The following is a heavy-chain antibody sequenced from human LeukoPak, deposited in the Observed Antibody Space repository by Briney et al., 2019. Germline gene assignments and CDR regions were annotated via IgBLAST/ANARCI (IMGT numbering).Heavy chain of an antibody. Sequence: SETLSLTCAVYGGSFSGYYWSWIRQPPGKGLEWIGEINHSGSTNYNPSLKSRVTISVDTSKNQFSLKLSSVTAADTAVYYCARGQGQRYCSSTSCFQPDYWGQGTLVTVSS. CDR3: ARGQGQRYCSSTSCFQPDY. V-gene: IGHV4-34*01. CDR1: GGSFSGYY. J-gene: IGHJ4*02. CDR2: INHSGST. D-gene: IGHD2-2*01.